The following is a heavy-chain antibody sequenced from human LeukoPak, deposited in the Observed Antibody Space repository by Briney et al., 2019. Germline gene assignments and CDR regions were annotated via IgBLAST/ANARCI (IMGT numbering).Heavy chain of an antibody. CDR1: GGSFSSYY. D-gene: IGHD6-13*01. V-gene: IGHV4-34*01. CDR2: INHSGST. CDR3: ARGIRASSSWYRISWFDP. Sequence: PSETLSLTCAVYGGSFSSYYWSWIRQPPGKGLEWIGEINHSGSTNYNPSLKSRVTISVDTSKNQFSLKLSSVTAADTAVYYCARGIRASSSWYRISWFDPWGQGTLVTVSS. J-gene: IGHJ5*02.